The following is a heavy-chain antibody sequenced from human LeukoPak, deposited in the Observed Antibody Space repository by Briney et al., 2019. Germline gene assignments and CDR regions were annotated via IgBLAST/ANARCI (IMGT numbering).Heavy chain of an antibody. CDR2: INHSGST. Sequence: PSETLSLTCAVYGGSFSGYYWSWIRQPPGEGLEWIGEINHSGSTNYNPSLKSRVTISVDTSKNQFSLKLNSVTAADTAVYYCARGVYIAAAQYGYWGQGTLVTVSS. CDR1: GGSFSGYY. D-gene: IGHD6-13*01. J-gene: IGHJ4*02. V-gene: IGHV4-34*01. CDR3: ARGVYIAAAQYGY.